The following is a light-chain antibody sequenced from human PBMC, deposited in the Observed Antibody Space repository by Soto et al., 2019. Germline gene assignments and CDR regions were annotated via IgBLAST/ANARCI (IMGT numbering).Light chain of an antibody. V-gene: IGKV1-5*01. CDR3: QLYNTYSGT. J-gene: IGKJ1*01. Sequence: DIQMTQSPSTLSASVGDRVTITCRASQSISGWLAWYQQKPGKAPKLLMYDASSLQSGVPSRFSGSGSGTEFTLTISSLQPDDFATYYCQLYNTYSGTFGQGTKVDIK. CDR1: QSISGW. CDR2: DAS.